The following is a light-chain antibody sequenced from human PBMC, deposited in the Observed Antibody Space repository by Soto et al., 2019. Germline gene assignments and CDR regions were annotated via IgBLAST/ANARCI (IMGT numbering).Light chain of an antibody. CDR3: QHYNSYSEA. CDR2: RVS. Sequence: IQMTQSPSSLSASVRERVTIACRASQSITNNLNWYQQKPGRAPKLLIYRVSNLQSGVPPRFSGSGSGTEFTLTISSLQPDDFATYYCQHYNSYSEAFGQGTKVDIK. V-gene: IGKV1-5*01. J-gene: IGKJ1*01. CDR1: QSITNN.